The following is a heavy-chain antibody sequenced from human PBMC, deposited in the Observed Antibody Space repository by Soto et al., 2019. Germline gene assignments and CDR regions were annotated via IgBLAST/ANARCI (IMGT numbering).Heavy chain of an antibody. V-gene: IGHV4-59*01. Sequence: QVQLQESGPGLVKPSETLSLTCTVSGGSISSYYWSWIRQPPGKGLEWIGYIYHRGSTKYNPSLNSRVTISMDTSRHQCSLKLSFVTAADTAIYYCASIPRGNAFGWFDYWGQGSLVTVSS. J-gene: IGHJ4*02. CDR3: ASIPRGNAFGWFDY. CDR1: GGSISSYY. CDR2: IYHRGST. D-gene: IGHD5-18*01.